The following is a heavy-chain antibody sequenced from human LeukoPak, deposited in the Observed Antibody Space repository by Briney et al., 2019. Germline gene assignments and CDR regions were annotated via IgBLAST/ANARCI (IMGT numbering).Heavy chain of an antibody. D-gene: IGHD5-24*01. Sequence: GGSLRLSCVASGFPFSSYWMTWVRQAPGKGLEWVANIKQDGSKKPYVDSVKGRFTISRDNAKNSLYLQMNSLRAEDTAIYYCTRVGYIDEGIDYWGQGTLVTVSS. CDR3: TRVGYIDEGIDY. J-gene: IGHJ4*02. CDR1: GFPFSSYW. CDR2: IKQDGSKK. V-gene: IGHV3-7*04.